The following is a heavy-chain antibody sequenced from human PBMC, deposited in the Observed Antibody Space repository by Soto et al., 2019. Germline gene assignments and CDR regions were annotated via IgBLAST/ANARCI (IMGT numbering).Heavy chain of an antibody. Sequence: QVQLVESGGGVVQPGRSLRLSCAASGFTFSSYAMHWVRQAPGKGLEWVAVISYDGSNKYYADSVKGRFTISRDNSKNTLYLQMNSLRAEDTAVYYCARDLRLGVGRGGDIDYWGQGTLFTVSS. CDR1: GFTFSSYA. D-gene: IGHD2-21*02. J-gene: IGHJ4*02. V-gene: IGHV3-30-3*01. CDR3: ARDLRLGVGRGGDIDY. CDR2: ISYDGSNK.